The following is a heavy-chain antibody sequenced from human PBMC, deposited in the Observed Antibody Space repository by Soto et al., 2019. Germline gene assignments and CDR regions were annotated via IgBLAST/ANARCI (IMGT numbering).Heavy chain of an antibody. J-gene: IGHJ6*02. CDR2: IYPSGTT. V-gene: IGHV4-30-2*01. CDR3: ARDLGSHLGMDV. Sequence: QLQLQESGSGLVKPSQTLSLTCAVSGDSISSGGYSWSWIRQPPGKGLAWIGFIYPSGTTYYNPSLESRVTISVDRSKNQLSLNLSSVTAADTAVYYCARDLGSHLGMDVWGQGTTVTVSS. D-gene: IGHD3-10*01. CDR1: GDSISSGGYS.